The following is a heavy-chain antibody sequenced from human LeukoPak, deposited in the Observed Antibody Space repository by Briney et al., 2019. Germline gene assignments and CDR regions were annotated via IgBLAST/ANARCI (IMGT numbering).Heavy chain of an antibody. V-gene: IGHV4-34*01. Sequence: GSLRLSCAASGFTFTNYWMSWIRQPPGKGLEWIGEINRSGSTNYNPSLKSRVTISVDTSKNQFSLKLSSVTAADTAVYYCARGRGWSGYYRFDYRGQGTLVTVSS. CDR3: ARGRGWSGYYRFDY. CDR1: GFTFTNYW. J-gene: IGHJ4*02. CDR2: INRSGST. D-gene: IGHD3-3*01.